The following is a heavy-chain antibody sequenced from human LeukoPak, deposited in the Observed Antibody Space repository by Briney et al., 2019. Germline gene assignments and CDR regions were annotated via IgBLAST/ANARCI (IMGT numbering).Heavy chain of an antibody. CDR1: GGSFSGYY. CDR2: INHSGST. D-gene: IGHD4-23*01. V-gene: IGHV4-34*01. Sequence: SETLSLTCAVYGGSFSGYYWSWIRQPPGKGLEWIGEINHSGSTNYNPSLKSRVTISVDTSKNHVSLQLSSVTAADTAVYYCARQPGGRFDYWGQGALVTVSS. CDR3: ARQPGGRFDY. J-gene: IGHJ4*02.